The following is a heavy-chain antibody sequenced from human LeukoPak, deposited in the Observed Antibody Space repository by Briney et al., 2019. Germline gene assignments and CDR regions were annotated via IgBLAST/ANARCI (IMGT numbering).Heavy chain of an antibody. Sequence: SVKVSCKASGGTFSSYAISWVRQAPGQGLEWMGGIIPIFGTANYAQKFQGRVTITADESTSTAYMELSSLRSEDTAVYYCASSQETSSKPRPYYYYMDVWGKGTTVTVSS. CDR3: ASSQETSSKPRPYYYYMDV. CDR2: IIPIFGTA. CDR1: GGTFSSYA. V-gene: IGHV1-69*01. J-gene: IGHJ6*03. D-gene: IGHD2-2*01.